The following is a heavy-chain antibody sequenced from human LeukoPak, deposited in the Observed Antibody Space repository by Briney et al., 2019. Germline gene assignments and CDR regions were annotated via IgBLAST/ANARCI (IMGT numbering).Heavy chain of an antibody. D-gene: IGHD3-9*01. J-gene: IGHJ6*02. CDR1: GYTFTNYG. Sequence: ASVKVSCKASGYTFTNYGVTWVRQAPGQGLEWMGIINPSGGSTSYAQKFQGRVTMTRDTSTSTVYMELSSLRSEDTAVYYCARTYYDILTGHYYYYGMDVWGQGTTVTVSS. V-gene: IGHV1-46*01. CDR2: INPSGGST. CDR3: ARTYYDILTGHYYYYGMDV.